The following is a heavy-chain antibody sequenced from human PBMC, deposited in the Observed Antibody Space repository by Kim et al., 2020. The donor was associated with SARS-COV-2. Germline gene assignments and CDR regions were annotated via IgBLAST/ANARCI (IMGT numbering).Heavy chain of an antibody. CDR3: ARGRCSGGSCHIDY. CDR2: IYYSGST. J-gene: IGHJ4*02. CDR1: GGSVSSGSYY. V-gene: IGHV4-61*01. D-gene: IGHD2-15*01. Sequence: SETLSLTCTVSGGSVSSGSYYWSWIRQPPGKGLEWIGYIYYSGSTNYNPSLKSRVTISVDTSKNQFSLKLSSVTAADTAVYYCARGRCSGGSCHIDYWGQGTLVTVSS.